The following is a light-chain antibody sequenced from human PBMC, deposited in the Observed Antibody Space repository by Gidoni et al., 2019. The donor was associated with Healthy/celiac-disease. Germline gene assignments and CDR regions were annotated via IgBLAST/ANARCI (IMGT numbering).Light chain of an antibody. CDR1: QSVSSY. J-gene: IGKJ4*01. CDR3: QHRGNWPPV. V-gene: IGKV3-11*01. Sequence: EIVLTQFPATLSSSPGERATLYCSASQSVSSYLAWYQQKPGQAPRLLIYDASPRATGIPARFSCSGSGTDFTLTISSLEPEDFAVYYCQHRGNWPPVFGGGTKVEI. CDR2: DAS.